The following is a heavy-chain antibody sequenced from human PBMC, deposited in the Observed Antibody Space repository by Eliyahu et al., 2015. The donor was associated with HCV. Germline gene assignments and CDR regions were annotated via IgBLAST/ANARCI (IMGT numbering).Heavy chain of an antibody. CDR2: INAGNGNT. CDR1: GYTFTSYA. CDR3: ARLIQTYYGMDV. D-gene: IGHD5-18*01. J-gene: IGHJ6*02. Sequence: QVQLVQSGAEVKKPGASVXVSCKASGYTFTSYAMHWVRQAPGQRLEWMGWINAGNGNTKXSQKFQGRVTITRDTSASTAXMELSSLRSEDTAVYYCARLIQTYYGMDVWGQGTTVTVSS. V-gene: IGHV1-3*01.